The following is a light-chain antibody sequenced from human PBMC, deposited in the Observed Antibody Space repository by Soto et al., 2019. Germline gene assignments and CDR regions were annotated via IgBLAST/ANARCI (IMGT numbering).Light chain of an antibody. CDR1: QSVSNNY. Sequence: STATLCLSIGERAAITSRASQSVSNNYLAWYQQKPGQAPRLLIYGACHRATGISGRCSGGGSLTRFTIIISRLEAEDVGEYYCQQYGSPGTFGQGTKVDIK. V-gene: IGKV3-20*01. J-gene: IGKJ1*01. CDR2: GAC. CDR3: QQYGSPGT.